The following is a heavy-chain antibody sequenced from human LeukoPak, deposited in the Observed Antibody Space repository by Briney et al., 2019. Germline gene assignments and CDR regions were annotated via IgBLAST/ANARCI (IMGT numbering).Heavy chain of an antibody. V-gene: IGHV3-7*01. D-gene: IGHD5-18*01. CDR3: ARDGYNYVNGFDY. J-gene: IGHJ4*02. CDR2: IKQDGSEK. CDR1: GFTFSSYW. Sequence: QPGGSLRLSCAASGFTFSSYWMTWVRQAPGKGLEWVANIKQDGSEKYYVDSVKGRFTISRDNANKSLYLQMNSLRAEDTAVYYCARDGYNYVNGFDYWGQGTLVTVSS.